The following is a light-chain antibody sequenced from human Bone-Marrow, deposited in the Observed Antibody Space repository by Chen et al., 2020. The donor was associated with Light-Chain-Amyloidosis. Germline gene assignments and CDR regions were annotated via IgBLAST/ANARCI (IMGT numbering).Light chain of an antibody. CDR3: QSYQGSSQGV. CDR2: EDD. V-gene: IGLV6-57*01. J-gene: IGLJ3*02. Sequence: NFMLTQPHSVSESPGKTVIISCTRSSGSIATNYVQWYQQRPGSSPTTVIYEDDQRPSGVPDRFSGSSDRASNSAALTISGLKTEDEADYYCQSYQGSSQGVFGGGTKLTVL. CDR1: SGSIATNY.